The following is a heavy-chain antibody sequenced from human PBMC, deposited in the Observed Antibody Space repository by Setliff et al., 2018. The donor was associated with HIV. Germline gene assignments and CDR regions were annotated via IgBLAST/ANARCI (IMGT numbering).Heavy chain of an antibody. Sequence: GGSLRLSCAASGFTFSSYGMHWVRQAPGKGLEWVAFIRYDGSNKYYADSVKGRFTISRDNSKNTLYLQMNSLRAEDTAVYYCARGEFWVATAHYFDYWGQGTLVTVSS. CDR2: IRYDGSNK. D-gene: IGHD3-10*01. J-gene: IGHJ4*02. V-gene: IGHV3-30*02. CDR1: GFTFSSYG. CDR3: ARGEFWVATAHYFDY.